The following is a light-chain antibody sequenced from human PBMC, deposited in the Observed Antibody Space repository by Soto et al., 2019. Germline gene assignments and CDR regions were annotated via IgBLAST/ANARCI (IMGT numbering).Light chain of an antibody. V-gene: IGKV1-39*01. Sequence: DLQMTQSPSSLSASVGDRVTITCRASESIARHLNWYQQRPGKAPKLLIYAASSLQNGVPSRFRGGGSGTDFTLTISNLQSEDFATYYCQQSYSALASTFGQGTRLEIK. CDR2: AAS. J-gene: IGKJ5*01. CDR3: QQSYSALAST. CDR1: ESIARH.